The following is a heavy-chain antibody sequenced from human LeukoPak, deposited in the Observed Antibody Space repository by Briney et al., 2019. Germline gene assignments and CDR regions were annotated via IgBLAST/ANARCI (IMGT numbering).Heavy chain of an antibody. J-gene: IGHJ6*03. CDR1: GFTFDDYG. CDR3: ARDQEVAAAGTHYYYYYMDV. Sequence: PGGSLRLSCAASGFTFDDYGMSWVRQAPGKGLEWVSGINWNGGSTGYADSVKGRFTISRDNAKNSPYLQMNSLRAEDTALYYCARDQEVAAAGTHYYYYYMDVWGKGTTVTVSS. V-gene: IGHV3-20*04. CDR2: INWNGGST. D-gene: IGHD6-13*01.